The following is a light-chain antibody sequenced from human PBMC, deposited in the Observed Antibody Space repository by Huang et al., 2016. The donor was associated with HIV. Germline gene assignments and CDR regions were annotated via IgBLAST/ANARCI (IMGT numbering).Light chain of an antibody. CDR2: TAS. CDR3: LQDYTYPWT. J-gene: IGKJ1*01. Sequence: AIQMTQSPASLSASVGDRVTITCRASQDIGNDLGWYQQRLVKAPKLLVSTASHLQSGVQSRLTGSGSGTHFTLTISGLQPEDFATYYCLQDYTYPWTFGQGTKVEI. CDR1: QDIGND. V-gene: IGKV1-6*01.